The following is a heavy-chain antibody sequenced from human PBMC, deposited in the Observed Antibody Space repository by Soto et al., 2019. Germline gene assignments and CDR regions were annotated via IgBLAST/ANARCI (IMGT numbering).Heavy chain of an antibody. CDR1: RGSFSASG. J-gene: IGHJ4*02. Sequence: QVQLVQSGAEVQKPGSSVKVSCRAARGSFSASGFSWVRQAPGQGLEWVGGFIPIFGTAKYAPKFQDRVTMTADESTSTVYMALSSLKSEDTAMYYCARSGYSYGPNIDWGQGTLVTVSS. CDR2: FIPIFGTA. CDR3: ARSGYSYGPNID. D-gene: IGHD5-18*01. V-gene: IGHV1-69*01.